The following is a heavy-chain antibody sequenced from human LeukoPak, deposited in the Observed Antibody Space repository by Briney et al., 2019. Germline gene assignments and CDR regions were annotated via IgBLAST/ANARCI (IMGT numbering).Heavy chain of an antibody. D-gene: IGHD3-3*01. CDR3: ARAGYYDFWSGYFPDV. J-gene: IGHJ6*04. V-gene: IGHV4-30-4*08. CDR2: IYYSGST. Sequence: SETLSLTCTVSGGSISSGDYYWSWIRQPPGKGLEWIGYIYYSGSTYYNPSLKSRVTISVDTSKNQFSLKLSSATAADTAVYYCARAGYYDFWSGYFPDVWGKGTTVTVSS. CDR1: GGSISSGDYY.